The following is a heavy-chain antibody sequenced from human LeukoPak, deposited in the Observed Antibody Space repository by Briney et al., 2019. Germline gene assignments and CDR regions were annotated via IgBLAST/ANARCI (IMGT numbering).Heavy chain of an antibody. J-gene: IGHJ3*02. CDR2: INPSGGST. D-gene: IGHD5-18*01. Sequence: ASVKVSCKASGYTFTSYYMHWVRQAPGQGLEWMGIINPSGGSTSYAQKFQGRVTMTRDTSTSTVYMELSSLRSEYTAVYYCARRDTAMVRGGAFDIWGQGTMVTVSS. V-gene: IGHV1-46*01. CDR1: GYTFTSYY. CDR3: ARRDTAMVRGGAFDI.